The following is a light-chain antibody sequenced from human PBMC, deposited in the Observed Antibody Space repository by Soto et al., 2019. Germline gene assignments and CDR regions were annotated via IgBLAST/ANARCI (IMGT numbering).Light chain of an antibody. Sequence: DIPLTQSPSSLSASVGDRVTITCRASQSISIYLHWYQQKPGKAPKLLIYSASTLQTGVPLRFSGSGSGTEFTLTLDNLQPEDFATYYCQQSSNAPPFTFGQGTKLEIK. CDR1: QSISIY. CDR2: SAS. V-gene: IGKV1-39*01. J-gene: IGKJ2*01. CDR3: QQSSNAPPFT.